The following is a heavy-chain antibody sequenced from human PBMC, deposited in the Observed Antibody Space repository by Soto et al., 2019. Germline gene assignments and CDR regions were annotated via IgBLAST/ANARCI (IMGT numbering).Heavy chain of an antibody. D-gene: IGHD3-10*01. J-gene: IGHJ4*02. Sequence: QVQLVESGGGVVQPGRSLRLSCAASGFTFSSYGMHWVRQAPGKGLEWVAVIWYDGSNKDYSDSVKGRCTISRDNSKNTLYLQMNSLRDDDTAVYYCAREMGSGSYYQLDYWGQGTLVTVSS. V-gene: IGHV3-33*01. CDR1: GFTFSSYG. CDR3: AREMGSGSYYQLDY. CDR2: IWYDGSNK.